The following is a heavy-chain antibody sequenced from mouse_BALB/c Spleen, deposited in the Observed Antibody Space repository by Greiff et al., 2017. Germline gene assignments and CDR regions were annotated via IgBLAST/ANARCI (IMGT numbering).Heavy chain of an antibody. V-gene: IGHV2-2*02. CDR3: ARNLNSLLRLGGFDV. J-gene: IGHJ1*01. D-gene: IGHD1-2*01. Sequence: VKLVESGPGLVQPSQSLSITCTVSGFSLTSYGVHWVRQSPGKGLEWLGVIWSGGSTDYNAAFISRLSISKDNSKSQVFFKMNSLQANDTAIYYCARNLNSLLRLGGFDVWGAGTTVTVSS. CDR2: IWSGGST. CDR1: GFSLTSYG.